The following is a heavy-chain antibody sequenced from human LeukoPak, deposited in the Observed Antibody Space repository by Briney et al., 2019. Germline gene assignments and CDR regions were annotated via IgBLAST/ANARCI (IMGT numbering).Heavy chain of an antibody. D-gene: IGHD7-27*01. Sequence: GRSLRLSCAASGFTFSSYAMHWVRQAPGKGLEWVAVISYDGSNKYYADSVKGRFTISRDNSKNTLYLQMNSLRAEDTAVYYCARDLGYWGQGTLVTVSS. CDR3: ARDLGY. V-gene: IGHV3-30*04. CDR2: ISYDGSNK. CDR1: GFTFSSYA. J-gene: IGHJ4*02.